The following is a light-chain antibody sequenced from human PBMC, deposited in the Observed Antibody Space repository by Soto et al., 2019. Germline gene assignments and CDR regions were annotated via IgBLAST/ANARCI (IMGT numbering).Light chain of an antibody. J-gene: IGLJ1*01. V-gene: IGLV2-14*01. CDR2: EVS. Sequence: QSVLTQPASVSGSPGQSITISCTGTSSDVGGYNYVSWYQQHPGKAPKLMIYEVSNRPSGVSNRFSGSKSGNTASLTISGLQAEDEADYYCQSHESSLTAYVFLTVNMVPVL. CDR3: QSHESSLTAYV. CDR1: SSDVGGYNY.